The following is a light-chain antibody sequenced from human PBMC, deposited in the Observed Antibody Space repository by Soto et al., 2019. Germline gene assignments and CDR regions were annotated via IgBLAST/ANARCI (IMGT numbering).Light chain of an antibody. V-gene: IGLV2-8*01. CDR1: SSDVGGYNY. CDR3: SSYVGSSNV. Sequence: QSVLTQPPSASGSPGQSVAISCTGTSSDVGGYNYVSWYQQHSGKAPKLILYEVNKQPSRIPDRLHGNRLGDTASLACSGLQAEDEADYYCSSYVGSSNVFGTGTKVTVL. J-gene: IGLJ1*01. CDR2: EVN.